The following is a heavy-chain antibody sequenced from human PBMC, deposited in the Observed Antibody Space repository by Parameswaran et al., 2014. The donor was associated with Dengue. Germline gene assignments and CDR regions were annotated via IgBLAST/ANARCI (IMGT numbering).Heavy chain of an antibody. Sequence: WIRQPPGKGLEWIGSIYYSGSTYNNPSLKSRVTISVDMSKNQLSLKLSSVTAADTAVYYCARHNERGGIRAHWGQGILVTVSS. D-gene: IGHD3-16*01. J-gene: IGHJ4*02. CDR2: IYYSGST. V-gene: IGHV4-39*01. CDR3: ARHNERGGIRAH.